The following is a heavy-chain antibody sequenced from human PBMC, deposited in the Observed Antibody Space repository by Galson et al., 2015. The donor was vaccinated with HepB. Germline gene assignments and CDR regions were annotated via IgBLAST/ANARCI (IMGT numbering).Heavy chain of an antibody. V-gene: IGHV3-30*18. CDR2: ISYDGVNR. CDR1: GFTFSNYG. Sequence: SLRLSCAASGFTFSNYGMHWVRQAPGKGLDWVAVISYDGVNRNYVGSVKGRFTISRDNSKNTLYLQMNSLRPEDTAVYYCAQEDGQGYSSTFDFWGQGILVTVSS. CDR3: AQEDGQGYSSTFDF. D-gene: IGHD6-13*01. J-gene: IGHJ4*02.